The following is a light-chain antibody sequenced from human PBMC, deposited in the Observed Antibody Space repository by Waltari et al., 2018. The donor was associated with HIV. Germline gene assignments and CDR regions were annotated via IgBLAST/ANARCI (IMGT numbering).Light chain of an antibody. CDR3: QVWDANTDVV. Sequence: SYVLTQTPSVSLAPGKTATLTCEGSDIGTRSVQWYRQKPGQAPVLVIYYDGERPSGIAERFSGSNSGNTATLTISRVGVGDEADYYCQVWDANTDVVFGTGTKLTVL. V-gene: IGLV3-21*04. CDR2: YDG. CDR1: DIGTRS. J-gene: IGLJ2*01.